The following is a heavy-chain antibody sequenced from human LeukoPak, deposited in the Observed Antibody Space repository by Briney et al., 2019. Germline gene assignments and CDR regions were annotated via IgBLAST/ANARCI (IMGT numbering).Heavy chain of an antibody. CDR2: IYPGDSDT. CDR3: VRLATGTIEY. D-gene: IGHD6-13*01. CDR1: GYSFTSYW. V-gene: IGHV5-51*01. J-gene: IGHJ4*02. Sequence: GESLKISCKGSGYSFTSYWIGWVRQMPGKGLEWMGVIYPGDSDTRYSPSFQGQVTISADKSITTAYLQWSSLKASDTAIYYCVRLATGTIEYWGQGTLVTVSS.